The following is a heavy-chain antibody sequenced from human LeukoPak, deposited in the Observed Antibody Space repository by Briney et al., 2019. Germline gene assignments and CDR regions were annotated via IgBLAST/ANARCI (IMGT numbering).Heavy chain of an antibody. D-gene: IGHD3-9*01. J-gene: IGHJ4*02. V-gene: IGHV3-23*01. Sequence: GGSLRLSCAASGFTFSSYAMSWVRQAPGKGLEWVPAISGSGGSTYYADSVKGRFTISRDNSKNTLYLQMNSLRAEDTAVYYCAKVCQDRIYFDWSTWGQGTLVTVSS. CDR2: ISGSGGST. CDR3: AKVCQDRIYFDWST. CDR1: GFTFSSYA.